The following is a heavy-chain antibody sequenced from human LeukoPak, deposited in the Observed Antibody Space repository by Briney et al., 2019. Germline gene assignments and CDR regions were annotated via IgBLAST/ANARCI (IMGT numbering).Heavy chain of an antibody. J-gene: IGHJ5*02. CDR3: ARVGDYDYDSSGYPNWFDP. CDR2: ISAYNGNT. D-gene: IGHD3-22*01. CDR1: GYTFTSYG. V-gene: IGHV1-18*01. Sequence: ASVKVSCKASGYTFTSYGISWVRQTPGQGLEWMGWISAYNGNTNYTQTLQGRVTMTTDTPPSTAYIEIRSLRSDVTAVYNCARVGDYDYDSSGYPNWFDPWGQGTLVTVSS.